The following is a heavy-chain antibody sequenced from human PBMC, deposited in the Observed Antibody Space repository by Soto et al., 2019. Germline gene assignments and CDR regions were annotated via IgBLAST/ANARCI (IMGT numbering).Heavy chain of an antibody. Sequence: QVQLVQSGAELKKPVASVRVSCKASPYTFTSHGITWVRLAPGQGLEWMGWINTYNGNTNDAQKLQGRVTMTTDTYTSTVYMALRSLRSDDTAVYYCAREAREIIGVATDLGVWGQGTTVIVSS. CDR1: PYTFTSHG. CDR3: AREAREIIGVATDLGV. D-gene: IGHD2-21*01. J-gene: IGHJ6*02. V-gene: IGHV1-18*01. CDR2: INTYNGNT.